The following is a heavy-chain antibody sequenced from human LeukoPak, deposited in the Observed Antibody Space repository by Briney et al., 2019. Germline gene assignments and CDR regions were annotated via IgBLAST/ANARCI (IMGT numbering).Heavy chain of an antibody. V-gene: IGHV3-11*05. CDR3: ARDPRIQLWFGYFQH. CDR1: RFTFSDYY. D-gene: IGHD5-18*01. CDR2: ISSSSGYT. J-gene: IGHJ1*01. Sequence: GGSLRLSCAASRFTFSDYYMSWIRQAPGKGLEWVSYISSSSGYTNYADSVKGRFTISRDNAKNSLYLQMNSLRAEDTAVYYCARDPRIQLWFGYFQHWGQGTLVTVSS.